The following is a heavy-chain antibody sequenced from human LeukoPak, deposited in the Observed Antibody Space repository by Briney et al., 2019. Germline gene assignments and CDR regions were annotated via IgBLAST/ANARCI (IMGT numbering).Heavy chain of an antibody. CDR2: IRYDGSNK. CDR1: GFIFSSYG. CDR3: AKDMYSSSNPGWFDP. D-gene: IGHD6-13*01. Sequence: QTGGSLRLSCAASGFIFSSYGMHWVRQASGKGLEWVAFIRYDGSNKYYADSVKGRFTISRDNSKNTLYLQMNSLRAEDMAVYYCAKDMYSSSNPGWFDPWGQGTLVTVSS. J-gene: IGHJ5*02. V-gene: IGHV3-30*02.